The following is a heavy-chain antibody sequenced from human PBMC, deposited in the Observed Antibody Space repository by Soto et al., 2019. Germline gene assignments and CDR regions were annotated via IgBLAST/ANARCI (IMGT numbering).Heavy chain of an antibody. V-gene: IGHV3-30*18. Sequence: QVQLVESGGGVVQPGRSLRLSCAASGFTFSSYGMHWVRQAPGKGLEWVAVISYDGSNKYYADSVKGRFTISRDNSKNTLDLQMNSLRAEDTAVYYCAKEDCSGGSCHNIDYWGQGTLVTVSS. CDR3: AKEDCSGGSCHNIDY. CDR1: GFTFSSYG. D-gene: IGHD2-15*01. J-gene: IGHJ4*02. CDR2: ISYDGSNK.